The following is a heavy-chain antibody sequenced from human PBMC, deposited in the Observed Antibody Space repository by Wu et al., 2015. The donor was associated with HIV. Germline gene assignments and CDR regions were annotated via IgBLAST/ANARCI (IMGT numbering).Heavy chain of an antibody. J-gene: IGHJ6*03. CDR2: MNPNSGNT. D-gene: IGHD3-3*01. CDR1: GYTFTSYD. V-gene: IGHV1-8*03. Sequence: QVQLVQSGAEVKKPGASVKVSCKASGYTFTSYDINWVRQATGQGLEWMGWMNPNSGNTGYAQKFQGRVTITRNTSISTAYMELSSLRSEDTAVYYCARVNYDFWSGYISYYYYYYMDVWGKGTTVHRLL. CDR3: ARVNYDFWSGYISYYYYYYMDV.